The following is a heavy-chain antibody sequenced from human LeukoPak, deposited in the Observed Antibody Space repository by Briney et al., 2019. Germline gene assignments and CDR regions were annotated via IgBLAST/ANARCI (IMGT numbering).Heavy chain of an antibody. V-gene: IGHV4-39*01. CDR1: GGSISSSSYY. Sequence: PSETLSLTCTLSGGSISSSSYYWGWIRQPPGKGLEWIGSIYYSGSTYYNPSLKSRVTISVDTSKNQFSLKLSSVTAADTAVYYCARFSSSSSYFDYWGQGTLVTVSS. D-gene: IGHD6-13*01. J-gene: IGHJ4*02. CDR2: IYYSGST. CDR3: ARFSSSSSYFDY.